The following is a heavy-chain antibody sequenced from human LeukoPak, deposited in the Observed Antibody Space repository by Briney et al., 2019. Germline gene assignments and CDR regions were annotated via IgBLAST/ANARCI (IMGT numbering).Heavy chain of an antibody. CDR3: ARDLGSPRDL. CDR2: ITDSGGRT. V-gene: IGHV3-23*01. J-gene: IGHJ2*01. D-gene: IGHD6-13*01. Sequence: QTGGSLRLSCAASGFTFSNYWMTWVRQAPGKGLEWVSTITDSGGRTYYADSVKGRFTISRDNSKNTLYLQMNSLRAEDTAVYYCARDLGSPRDLWGRGTLVTVSS. CDR1: GFTFSNYW.